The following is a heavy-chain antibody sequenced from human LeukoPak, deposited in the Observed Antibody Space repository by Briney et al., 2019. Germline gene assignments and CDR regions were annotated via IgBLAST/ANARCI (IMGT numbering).Heavy chain of an antibody. J-gene: IGHJ3*02. D-gene: IGHD1-1*01. V-gene: IGHV3-48*03. CDR1: GFTFNTYE. Sequence: PGGSLRLSCAASGFTFNTYEMNWVRQAPAKGLEWVSWTSSSGTTKYYADSVKGRFTISRDNAKNSLYLQMNSPRAEDTAVYYCAREGTSNGFDIWGQGIMVTVSS. CDR3: AREGTSNGFDI. CDR2: TSSSGTTK.